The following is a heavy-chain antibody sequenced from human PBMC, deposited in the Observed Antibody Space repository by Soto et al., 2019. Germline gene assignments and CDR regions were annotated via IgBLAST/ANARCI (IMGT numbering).Heavy chain of an antibody. CDR1: GVSFNNNG. Sequence: QVQLVQSGAEVKKPGSSVKVSCKTSGVSFNNNGIGWVRQAPGHGLEWMGGVSPPFRTSNYARKFQGRISITADASTGTVNMELSSLSSEDTAQYYCASVLYYGSVSYSPYGMDVWGQGTTVTVSS. D-gene: IGHD3-10*01. J-gene: IGHJ6*02. CDR2: VSPPFRTS. V-gene: IGHV1-69*01. CDR3: ASVLYYGSVSYSPYGMDV.